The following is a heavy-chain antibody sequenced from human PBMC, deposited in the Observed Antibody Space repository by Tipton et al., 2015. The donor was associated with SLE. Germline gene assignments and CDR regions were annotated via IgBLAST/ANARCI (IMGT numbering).Heavy chain of an antibody. Sequence: TLSLTCTVSGFSISTDYYWNWIRQPPGKGLEWIGSIYHSGSTYYNPSLKSRATASVDTSKNQFSLKLNSVTAADTAVFYCARGRAFVQGGFDYWGQGTSVTVSP. CDR2: IYHSGST. V-gene: IGHV4-38-2*02. J-gene: IGHJ4*02. CDR1: GFSISTDYY. CDR3: ARGRAFVQGGFDY. D-gene: IGHD6-6*01.